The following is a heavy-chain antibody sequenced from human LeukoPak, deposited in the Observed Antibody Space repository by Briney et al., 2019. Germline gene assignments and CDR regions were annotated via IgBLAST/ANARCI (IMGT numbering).Heavy chain of an antibody. J-gene: IGHJ4*02. D-gene: IGHD2-15*01. V-gene: IGHV4-39*01. CDR2: IHYTGRT. Sequence: SETLSLTCAVSGGSISTTYYWGWIRQPPGKGLEWIAIIHYTGRTYYSLSLKSRVTISVDTSKNQFSLRLSPVTAADTAIYYCARLGYCSGGSCDFDYWGPGTLVPVSS. CDR3: ARLGYCSGGSCDFDY. CDR1: GGSISTTYY.